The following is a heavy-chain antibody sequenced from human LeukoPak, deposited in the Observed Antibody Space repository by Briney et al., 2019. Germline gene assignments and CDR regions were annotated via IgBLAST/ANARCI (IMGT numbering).Heavy chain of an antibody. Sequence: GGSLRLSCAASGFTFSSYAMSWVRQAPGKGLEWVSAISVSGGSTYYADSVKGRFTISRDNSKNTLYLQMNSLRAEDTAVYYCAKDPASHYDILTGYYPSPYNWFDPWGQGTLVTVSS. CDR3: AKDPASHYDILTGYYPSPYNWFDP. D-gene: IGHD3-9*01. V-gene: IGHV3-23*01. J-gene: IGHJ5*02. CDR2: ISVSGGST. CDR1: GFTFSSYA.